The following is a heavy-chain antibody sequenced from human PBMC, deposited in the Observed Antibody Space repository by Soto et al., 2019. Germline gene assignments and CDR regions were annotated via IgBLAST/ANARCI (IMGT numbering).Heavy chain of an antibody. CDR3: ARGYYDFWGGYFINYYMDV. V-gene: IGHV4-34*01. Sequence: PSETLSLTCAVYGGSFSGYYWSWIRQPPGKGLEWIGEINHSGSTNYNPSLKSRVTISVDTSKNQFSLKLSSVTAADTAVYYCARGYYDFWGGYFINYYMDVWGKGTTVTVSS. CDR1: GGSFSGYY. CDR2: INHSGST. J-gene: IGHJ6*03. D-gene: IGHD3-3*01.